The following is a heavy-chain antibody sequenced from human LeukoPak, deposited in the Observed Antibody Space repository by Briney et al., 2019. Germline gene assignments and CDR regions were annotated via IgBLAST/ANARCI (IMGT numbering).Heavy chain of an antibody. J-gene: IGHJ4*02. CDR3: TRVIVAVSGYFDYFDF. Sequence: GGSLRLSCAASGFTFSNYYMRWIRQAPGKGLEWVANINEDGSNKWHLGSVKGRFTVSRDNARNSLYLQMNSLRAEDTAVYYCTRVIVAVSGYFDYFDFWGQGALVTVSS. V-gene: IGHV3-7*01. CDR2: INEDGSNK. CDR1: GFTFSNYY. D-gene: IGHD6-19*01.